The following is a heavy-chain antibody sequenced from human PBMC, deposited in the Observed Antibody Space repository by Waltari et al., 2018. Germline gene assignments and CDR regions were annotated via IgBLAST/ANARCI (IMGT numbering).Heavy chain of an antibody. CDR2: FDPEDGET. CDR3: ANGLSYDSSGYHLG. CDR1: GYTLTELS. Sequence: EVLRSGASVKVSCKVSGYTLTELSMHWVRQAPGKGLEWMGGFDPEDGETIYAQKFQGRVTMTEDTSTDTAYMELSSLRSEDTAVYYCANGLSYDSSGYHLGWGQGTLVTVSS. D-gene: IGHD3-22*01. V-gene: IGHV1-24*01. J-gene: IGHJ4*02.